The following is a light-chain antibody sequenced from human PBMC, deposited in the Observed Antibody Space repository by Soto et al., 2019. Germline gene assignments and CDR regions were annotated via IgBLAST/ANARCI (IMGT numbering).Light chain of an antibody. J-gene: IGLJ1*01. CDR3: QSYDSSLSGVV. V-gene: IGLV1-40*01. CDR2: GNS. Sequence: QSVLTQPPSVSGAPGQRVTISCTGSSSNIGAGYDVHWYQQLPGTAPKLLIYGNSNRPSGVPYRFSGSKSGTSASLAITGLQAEDEADYYCQSYDSSLSGVVFGTGTKLTVL. CDR1: SSNIGAGYD.